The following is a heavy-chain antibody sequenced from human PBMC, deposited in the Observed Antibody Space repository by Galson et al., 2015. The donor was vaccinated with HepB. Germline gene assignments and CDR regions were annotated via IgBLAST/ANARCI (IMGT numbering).Heavy chain of an antibody. Sequence: SVKVSCKASGYTFTNYDIYWVRQAPGQGFEWMGWMNPTSGKTGYAQKFQGRLTLTRNMSITTAYMELSILKSEDTAVYYCARVGIPYWGQGTLVTVS. CDR2: MNPTSGKT. CDR3: ARVGIPY. D-gene: IGHD7-27*01. V-gene: IGHV1-8*01. J-gene: IGHJ4*02. CDR1: GYTFTNYD.